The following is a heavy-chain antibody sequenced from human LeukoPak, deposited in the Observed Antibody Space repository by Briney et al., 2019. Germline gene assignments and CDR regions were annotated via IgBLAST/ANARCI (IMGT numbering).Heavy chain of an antibody. Sequence: GGSLRLSCAASGFAFGSYAMYWVRQAPGKGLERVSGIFGSGGSAHYADSVKGRFTISRDNSKNTVYLQMDSLRAEDTATYYCAKTTTGYSSGRYPAWPIDYWGQGTLVTVSS. J-gene: IGHJ4*02. CDR2: IFGSGGSA. V-gene: IGHV3-23*01. CDR1: GFAFGSYA. CDR3: AKTTTGYSSGRYPAWPIDY. D-gene: IGHD2-15*01.